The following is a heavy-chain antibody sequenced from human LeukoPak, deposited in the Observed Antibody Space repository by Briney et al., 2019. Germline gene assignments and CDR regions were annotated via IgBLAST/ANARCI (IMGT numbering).Heavy chain of an antibody. CDR3: AGLQLSLGWFEP. Sequence: GESLKISCKGSGYSSTSYWIGWVRQNPAQGLEWMGIVYPGDSDSRYSPSSQGQVTISADKSISTAYLQGSSLKASDTAMYYCAGLQLSLGWFEPWGQGTLVTVSS. CDR1: GYSSTSYW. D-gene: IGHD6-6*01. J-gene: IGHJ5*02. CDR2: VYPGDSDS. V-gene: IGHV5-51*01.